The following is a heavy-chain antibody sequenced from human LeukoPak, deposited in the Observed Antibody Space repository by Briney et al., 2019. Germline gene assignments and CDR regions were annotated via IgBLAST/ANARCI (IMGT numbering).Heavy chain of an antibody. CDR3: ARDPPTSIVVVPGVTSYFDY. Sequence: RPGGSLRLSCAASGFTFSSYAMHWVRQAPGKGLEWVAVISYDRSNKYYADSVKGRFTISRDNSKNTLYLQMNSLRAEDTAVYYCARDPPTSIVVVPGVTSYFDYWGQGTLVTVSS. J-gene: IGHJ4*02. CDR1: GFTFSSYA. V-gene: IGHV3-30*04. D-gene: IGHD2-2*01. CDR2: ISYDRSNK.